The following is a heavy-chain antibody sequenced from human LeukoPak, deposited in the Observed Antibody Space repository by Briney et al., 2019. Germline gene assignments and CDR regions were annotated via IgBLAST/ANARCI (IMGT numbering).Heavy chain of an antibody. CDR2: INSDGSST. CDR1: GFTFSSYW. CDR3: AMVATVTTAWFDP. D-gene: IGHD4-11*01. J-gene: IGHJ5*02. V-gene: IGHV3-74*01. Sequence: GGSLRLCCAASGFTFSSYWMHWVRQAPGKGLVWVSRINSDGSSTSYADSVKGRFTISRDNAKNTLYLQMNSLRAEDTAVYYCAMVATVTTAWFDPWGQGTLVTVSS.